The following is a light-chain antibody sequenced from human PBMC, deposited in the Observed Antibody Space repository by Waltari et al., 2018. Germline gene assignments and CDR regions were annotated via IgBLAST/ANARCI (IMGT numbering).Light chain of an antibody. Sequence: ETVMTQSPSTLSLSPGDRATLSCRASQSVSTNLAWYQKKPGQAPRLLIYGASIRATGIPARFSGRWAGTEFTLTISSLQSEDFAVYYCQQYNNWPPYIFGQGSQLEI. CDR1: QSVSTN. CDR2: GAS. CDR3: QQYNNWPPYI. V-gene: IGKV3-15*01. J-gene: IGKJ2*01.